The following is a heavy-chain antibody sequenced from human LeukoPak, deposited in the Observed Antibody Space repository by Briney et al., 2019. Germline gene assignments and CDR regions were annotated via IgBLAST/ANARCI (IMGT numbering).Heavy chain of an antibody. CDR3: ARAEYCGGDCHFDY. Sequence: PGGSLRLSCAASGFTFRSCELSWVRQAPAKGLEWVSYISSSGSIIYYADSVKGRFTISRDSAKNSLYLQMNSLRAEDTAVYYCARAEYCGGDCHFDYWGQGTLVTVSS. J-gene: IGHJ4*02. CDR2: ISSSGSII. V-gene: IGHV3-48*03. D-gene: IGHD2-21*02. CDR1: GFTFRSCE.